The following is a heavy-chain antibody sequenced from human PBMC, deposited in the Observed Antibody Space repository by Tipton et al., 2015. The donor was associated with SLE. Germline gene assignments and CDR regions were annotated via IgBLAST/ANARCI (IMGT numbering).Heavy chain of an antibody. V-gene: IGHV3-11*01. D-gene: IGHD3-10*01. Sequence: SLRPSCAASGFTFSDYYMSWIRQAPGKGLEWVSYISSSGSTIYYADSVKGRFTISRDNAKNSLYLQMNSLRAEDTAVYYCARDWFGESFFDYWGQGTLVTVSS. CDR2: ISSSGSTI. J-gene: IGHJ4*02. CDR1: GFTFSDYY. CDR3: ARDWFGESFFDY.